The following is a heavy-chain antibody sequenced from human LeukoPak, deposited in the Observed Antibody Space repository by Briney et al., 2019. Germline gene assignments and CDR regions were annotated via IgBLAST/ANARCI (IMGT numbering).Heavy chain of an antibody. CDR2: ISYDGSNN. Sequence: HPGGSLRLSCAASGFTFSNYGMHWVRQAPGKGLEWVAVISYDGSNNYYADSVKGRFTISRDNSRNTLYLQMNSLRGEDTAVYYCAKGVDIVVVRAAVAYWGQGTLVTVSS. V-gene: IGHV3-30*18. D-gene: IGHD2-2*03. CDR3: AKGVDIVVVRAAVAY. CDR1: GFTFSNYG. J-gene: IGHJ4*02.